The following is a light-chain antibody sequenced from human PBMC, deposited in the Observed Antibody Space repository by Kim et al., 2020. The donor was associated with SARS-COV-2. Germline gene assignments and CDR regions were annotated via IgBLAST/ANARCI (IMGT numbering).Light chain of an antibody. CDR1: SIDIGAYNF. V-gene: IGLV2-14*03. J-gene: IGLJ2*01. CDR3: SSYRSTSTPVL. Sequence: QSITISCTGTSIDIGAYNFVSWYQQHPGKVPKLMIYDVNKRPSGISNRFSGSKSGNTASLTISGLQAEDEADYYCSSYRSTSTPVLFGGGTKL. CDR2: DVN.